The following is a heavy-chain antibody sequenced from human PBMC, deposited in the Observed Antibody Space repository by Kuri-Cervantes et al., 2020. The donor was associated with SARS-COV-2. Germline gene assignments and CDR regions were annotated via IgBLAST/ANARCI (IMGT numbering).Heavy chain of an antibody. D-gene: IGHD3-22*01. CDR2: INPNSGGT. CDR3: ARSTHFRRLVVISQGGAFDI. V-gene: IGHV1-2*04. CDR1: GYTFTGYY. Sequence: ASVKVSCTASGYTFTGYYMHWAQQAPGQGPEWMWWINPNSGGTNYAQKFQGWVTMTRDTSISTVYMELSRLRSDDTAVYYCARSTHFRRLVVISQGGAFDIWGQGTMVTVSS. J-gene: IGHJ3*02.